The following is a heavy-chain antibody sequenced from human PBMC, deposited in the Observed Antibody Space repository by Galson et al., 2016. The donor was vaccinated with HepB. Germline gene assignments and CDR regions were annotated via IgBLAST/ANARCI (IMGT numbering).Heavy chain of an antibody. Sequence: SLRLSCAASGFTFSGSAIHWVRQASGKGLEWVGRIRSKASNYATAYAASVKGRFTISRDDSKNTAYLQMNSLKTEDTAVYHCTTSLVYYFDYWGQGTLVTVSS. J-gene: IGHJ4*02. CDR1: GFTFSGSA. CDR2: IRSKASNYAT. CDR3: TTSLVYYFDY. D-gene: IGHD2-21*01. V-gene: IGHV3-73*01.